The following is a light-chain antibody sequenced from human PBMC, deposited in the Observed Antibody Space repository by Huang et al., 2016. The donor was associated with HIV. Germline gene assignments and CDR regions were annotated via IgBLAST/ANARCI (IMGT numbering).Light chain of an antibody. CDR2: DAS. CDR1: QSISGW. Sequence: DIQMTQSPSTLSASVGDRVTITCRASQSISGWLAWYQQKPGKAPKLLIYDASNLETGVPSRFSGSGSGTEFTLTISSLQPDNIATYYCQQYNSFPYTFGQGTKLEI. V-gene: IGKV1-5*01. CDR3: QQYNSFPYT. J-gene: IGKJ2*01.